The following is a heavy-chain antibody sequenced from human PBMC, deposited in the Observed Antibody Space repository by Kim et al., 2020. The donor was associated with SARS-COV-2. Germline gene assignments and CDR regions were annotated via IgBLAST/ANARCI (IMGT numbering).Heavy chain of an antibody. CDR3: AIYAAAGKWASRYYYGMDV. CDR2: IKQDGSEK. D-gene: IGHD6-13*01. Sequence: GGSLRLSCAASGFTFSSYWMSWVRQAPGKGLEWVANIKQDGSEKYYVDSVKGRFTISRDNAKNSLYLQMNSLRAEDTAVYYCAIYAAAGKWASRYYYGMDVWGQGTTVTVSS. V-gene: IGHV3-7*01. CDR1: GFTFSSYW. J-gene: IGHJ6*02.